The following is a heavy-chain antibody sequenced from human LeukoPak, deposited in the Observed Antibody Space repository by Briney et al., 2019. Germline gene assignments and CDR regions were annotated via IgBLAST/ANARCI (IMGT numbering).Heavy chain of an antibody. V-gene: IGHV4-34*01. CDR2: IDHSGIT. J-gene: IGHJ5*02. CDR1: GQTFSSYY. CDR3: ATDNWFDP. Sequence: SKTLSLTCGVYGQTFSSYYWSRIRQPPGKGLEWIGEIDHSGITRYTPSLKSRVTISVDTSKNQFSLKLTSVTAADTAVYYCATDNWFDPWSQGTLVTVSS.